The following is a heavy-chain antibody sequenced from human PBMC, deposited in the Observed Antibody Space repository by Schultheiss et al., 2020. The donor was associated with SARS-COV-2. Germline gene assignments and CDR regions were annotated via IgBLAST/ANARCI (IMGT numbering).Heavy chain of an antibody. CDR1: GFTFSSYA. D-gene: IGHD2-2*01. CDR3: AKGRVLPADQPHYFES. Sequence: GGSLRLSCAASGFTFSSYAMSWVRQAPGKGLEWVSAISSTGGTTYYADSVKGRFTISRDNSKNTLYLQMNSLRAEDTALYYCAKGRVLPADQPHYFESWGQGTLVTVSS. CDR2: ISSTGGTT. J-gene: IGHJ4*02. V-gene: IGHV3-23*01.